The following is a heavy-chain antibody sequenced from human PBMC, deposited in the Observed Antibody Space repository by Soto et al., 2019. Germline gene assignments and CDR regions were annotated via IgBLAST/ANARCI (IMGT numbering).Heavy chain of an antibody. CDR3: ATDVTDPPYVDFY. CDR2: FDPEDGET. Sequence: GTSVKVSCKVSGYTLTELSMHWVRQAPGKGLEWMGGFDPEDGETIYAQKFQGRVTMTEDTSTDTAYMELSSLRSEDTAVYYCATDVTDPPYVDFYWGQGTLVTVSS. D-gene: IGHD2-21*02. J-gene: IGHJ4*02. V-gene: IGHV1-24*01. CDR1: GYTLTELS.